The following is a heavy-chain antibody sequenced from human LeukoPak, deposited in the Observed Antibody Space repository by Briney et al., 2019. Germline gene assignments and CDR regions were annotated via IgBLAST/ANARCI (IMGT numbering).Heavy chain of an antibody. D-gene: IGHD2-2*02. CDR3: ARGGYCSSTSCYTFDY. V-gene: IGHV4-59*01. Sequence: SETLSLTCSLSGGSISFYYWSWNRQPPGKGLEWIGYIYYSGSTNYNPSLKSRVTISVDTSKNQFSLKLSSVTAADTAVYYCARGGYCSSTSCYTFDYWGQGTLVTVSS. CDR1: GGSISFYY. CDR2: IYYSGST. J-gene: IGHJ4*02.